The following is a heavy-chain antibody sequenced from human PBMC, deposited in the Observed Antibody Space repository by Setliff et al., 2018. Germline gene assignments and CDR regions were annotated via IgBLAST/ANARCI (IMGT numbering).Heavy chain of an antibody. CDR1: GGSISSSSYY. D-gene: IGHD3-10*01. V-gene: IGHV4-39*07. Sequence: SETLSLTCTVSGGSISSSSYYWGWIRQPPGKGLEWIGSIYYSGSTYYNPSLKSRVAISVDTSKNQFSLKLSSVTAADTAVYYCARLRYYGSGSYLDYWGQGTLVTVPQ. J-gene: IGHJ4*02. CDR3: ARLRYYGSGSYLDY. CDR2: IYYSGST.